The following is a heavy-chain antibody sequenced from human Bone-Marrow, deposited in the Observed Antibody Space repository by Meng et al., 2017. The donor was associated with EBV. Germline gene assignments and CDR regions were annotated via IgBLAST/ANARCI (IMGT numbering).Heavy chain of an antibody. CDR2: INHSGST. CDR1: VGPFSGYY. J-gene: IGHJ4*02. Sequence: GQPHQWGRGRLKPSESFSCSWAFYVGPFSGYYWSWTRQPPGKGLEWIGEINHSGSTNYNPSLKSRVTISVDTSKNQFSLKLSSVTAAATAVYYCVEGDYWGQGTLVTVSS. V-gene: IGHV4-34*01. CDR3: VEGDY.